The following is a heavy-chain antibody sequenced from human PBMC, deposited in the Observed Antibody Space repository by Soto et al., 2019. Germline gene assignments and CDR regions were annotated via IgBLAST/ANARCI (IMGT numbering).Heavy chain of an antibody. V-gene: IGHV1-18*01. CDR3: ARAPAAPDY. D-gene: IGHD2-2*01. Sequence: QVQLVQSGAEVKRPGASVKVSCRASGYTFTSYGINWVRQAPGRGLEWMGWISAYNGDTNYAQSFQGRVTMTTDTSTSTVYMELRSLRTDDTAEYYCARAPAAPDYWGQGTLVTVSS. J-gene: IGHJ4*02. CDR1: GYTFTSYG. CDR2: ISAYNGDT.